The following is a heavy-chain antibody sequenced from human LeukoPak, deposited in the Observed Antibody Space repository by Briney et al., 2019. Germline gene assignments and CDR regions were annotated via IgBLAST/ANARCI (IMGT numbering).Heavy chain of an antibody. CDR1: GGSINSHY. CDR3: ASRPADTTWYGVFDY. V-gene: IGHV4-59*11. CDR2: IFNTWNT. D-gene: IGHD3-10*01. Sequence: PSETLSLTCSVSGGSINSHYWSWIRQPPGKRLEWIGYIFNTWNTNYNPSLASRVTMSVDTSRAQFFLRLSPVTAADTAIYYCASRPADTTWYGVFDYWSQGTLVTVSS. J-gene: IGHJ4*02.